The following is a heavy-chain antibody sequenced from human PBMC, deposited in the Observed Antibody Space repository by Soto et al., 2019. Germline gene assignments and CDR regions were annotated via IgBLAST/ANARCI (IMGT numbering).Heavy chain of an antibody. J-gene: IGHJ6*04. V-gene: IGHV3-21*01. CDR2: ISTNSRYI. D-gene: IGHD3-16*02. CDR1: GFIFSSYR. CDR3: ASKQVIVDYYGSDV. Sequence: GGSLRLSCAASGFIFSSYRMNWVRQAPGKGLEWISSISTNSRYIYYADSVEGRFTVSRDNSNNSLYLQMDNLRAEDTAVYYCASKQVIVDYYGSDVWGKGPTVTASS.